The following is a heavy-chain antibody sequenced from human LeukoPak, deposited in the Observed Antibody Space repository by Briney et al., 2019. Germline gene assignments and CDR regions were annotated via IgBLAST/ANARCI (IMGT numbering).Heavy chain of an antibody. D-gene: IGHD3-3*01. CDR1: GGSFSGYY. CDR3: ARGFGLRFLEWFYYFDY. CDR2: INHSGST. V-gene: IGHV4-34*01. Sequence: KPSETLSLTCAVYGGSFSGYYWSWIRQPPGKGLEWIGEINHSGSTNYNPSLKSRVTISVDTSKNQFSLKLSSVTAADTAVYYCARGFGLRFLEWFYYFDYWGQGTLVTVSS. J-gene: IGHJ4*02.